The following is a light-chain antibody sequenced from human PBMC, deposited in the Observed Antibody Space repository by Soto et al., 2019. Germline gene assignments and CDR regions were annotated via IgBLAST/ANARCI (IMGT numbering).Light chain of an antibody. CDR3: QQYDTYPPT. J-gene: IGKJ1*01. CDR2: RAS. CDR1: QSISDC. Sequence: DIQMTQSPSTLSASVGDRVTIACRASQSISDCLAWYHQKPGQAPKCLIYRASNLANGVPSRFSGSGSGTEFTLNISSLQPEDFAAYYCQQYDTYPPTFGQGTKVEIK. V-gene: IGKV1-5*03.